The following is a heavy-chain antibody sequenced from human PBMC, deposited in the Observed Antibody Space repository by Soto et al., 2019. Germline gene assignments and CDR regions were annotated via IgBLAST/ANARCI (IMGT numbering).Heavy chain of an antibody. Sequence: EVQLVESGGGLVQPGGSLRLSCAASGFTFSSFTMNWVRQAPGKGLEWVSYIGSSGITRYHADAVKGRFTVSRDNARNSLYLQMNSLRDEDTALYYCARAGSCGYHRYRIGSNEAFDVWGQGTMVTVSP. CDR2: IGSSGITR. D-gene: IGHD6-19*01. J-gene: IGHJ3*01. CDR1: GFTFSSFT. CDR3: ARAGSCGYHRYRIGSNEAFDV. V-gene: IGHV3-48*02.